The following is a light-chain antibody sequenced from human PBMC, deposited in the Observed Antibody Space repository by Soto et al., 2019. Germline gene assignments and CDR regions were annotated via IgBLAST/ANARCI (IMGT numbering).Light chain of an antibody. J-gene: IGKJ1*01. CDR2: DAS. Sequence: DIQMTQSPSSLSASVGDRVTITCQASQDISNYLNWYQQKPGKAPKLLIYDASNLETGVPSRFSGSGSGTDFTFTISSLQPEDIATYYCQQYNSYPLTFGQGTKVEI. CDR3: QQYNSYPLT. CDR1: QDISNY. V-gene: IGKV1-33*01.